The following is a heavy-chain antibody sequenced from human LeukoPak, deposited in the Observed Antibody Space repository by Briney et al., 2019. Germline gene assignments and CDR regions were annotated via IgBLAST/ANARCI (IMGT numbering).Heavy chain of an antibody. J-gene: IGHJ6*03. CDR1: GGTFSSYA. CDR3: ARDPGTLIRGSRRGYDGNYYYMDV. CDR2: IIPIFGTA. Sequence: GASVKVSCKASGGTFSSYAISWVRQAPGQGLEWMGGIIPIFGTANYAQKFQGRVTITADESTSTAYMELSSLRSEDTAVYYCARDPGTLIRGSRRGYDGNYYYMDVWGKGTTVTISS. D-gene: IGHD3-10*01. V-gene: IGHV1-69*13.